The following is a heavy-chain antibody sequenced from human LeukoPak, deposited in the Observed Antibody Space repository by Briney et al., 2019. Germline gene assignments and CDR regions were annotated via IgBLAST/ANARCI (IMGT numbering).Heavy chain of an antibody. D-gene: IGHD3-22*01. CDR2: ISGSGGST. J-gene: IGHJ4*02. V-gene: IGHV3-23*01. Sequence: GGSLRLSCAASGFTFSSYAMSWVRQAPGKGLEWVSAISGSGGSTYYADSVKGRFTISRDNSKNTLYLQMNSLRAEDTAVYYCARAVVVMGSYYFDYWGQGTLVTVSS. CDR1: GFTFSSYA. CDR3: ARAVVVMGSYYFDY.